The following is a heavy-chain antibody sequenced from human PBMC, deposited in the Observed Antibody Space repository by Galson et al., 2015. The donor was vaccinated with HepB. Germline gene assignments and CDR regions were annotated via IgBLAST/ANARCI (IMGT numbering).Heavy chain of an antibody. J-gene: IGHJ6*02. V-gene: IGHV1-69*04. CDR3: ARDWIPGYSRDWGMDV. CDR1: GDTFSRYA. Sequence: SVKVSCKASGDTFSRYAISWVRQAPGQGLEWMGRIIPIFGRTDYAQKFQGRVTVTADKSTSTAYMDLSSLRSDDTAVYYCARDWIPGYSRDWGMDVWGQGTTVTVSS. CDR2: IIPIFGRT. D-gene: IGHD5-12*01.